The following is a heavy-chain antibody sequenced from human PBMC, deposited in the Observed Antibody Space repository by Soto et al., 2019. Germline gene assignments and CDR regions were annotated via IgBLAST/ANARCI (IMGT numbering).Heavy chain of an antibody. CDR2: ISYSGST. Sequence: QVQLQESGPGLVKPSQTPSLTCTVSGDSVSSGSHFWTWIRQHPGKGLEWLGYISYSGSTYYNPSLNPSLKNRLSISIDTSENHFSLHLSSVNAADTAVYYCARGRPMMGAKTFFDYWGPGTLVTVSS. CDR3: ARGRPMMGAKTFFDY. J-gene: IGHJ4*02. CDR1: GDSVSSGSHF. D-gene: IGHD1-26*01. V-gene: IGHV4-31*03.